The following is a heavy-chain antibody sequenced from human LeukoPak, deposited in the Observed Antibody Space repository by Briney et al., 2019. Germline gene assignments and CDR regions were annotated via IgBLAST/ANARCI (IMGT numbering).Heavy chain of an antibody. Sequence: ASVKVSCKASGGTFSSYAISWVRQAPGQGLEWMGLINPSGSSTSYAQKFQGRLSLTRDMSKSTDYMELSSLRSEDTAVYYCARDNSVGDTAWWFDPWGQGTLVTVSS. CDR2: INPSGSST. V-gene: IGHV1-46*01. D-gene: IGHD1-26*01. CDR3: ARDNSVGDTAWWFDP. J-gene: IGHJ5*02. CDR1: GGTFSSYA.